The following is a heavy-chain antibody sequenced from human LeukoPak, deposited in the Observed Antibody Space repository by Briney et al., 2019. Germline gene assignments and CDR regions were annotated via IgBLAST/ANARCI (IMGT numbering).Heavy chain of an antibody. CDR2: IYYSGST. J-gene: IGHJ5*02. CDR1: GGSISSGGYY. D-gene: IGHD2-15*01. CDR3: ARGRVYWVAQRSRYNWFDP. Sequence: SETLSLTCTVSGGSISSGGYYWSWIRQHPGKGLEWIGYIYYSGSTYYNPSLKSRVTISVDTSKNQFSLKLSSVTAADTAVYYCARGRVYWVAQRSRYNWFDPWGQGTLVTVSS. V-gene: IGHV4-31*03.